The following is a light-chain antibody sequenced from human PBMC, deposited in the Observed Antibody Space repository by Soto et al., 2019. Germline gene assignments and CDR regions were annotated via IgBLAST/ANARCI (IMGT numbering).Light chain of an antibody. Sequence: QSVLTQPPSASGTPGQTIAISCSGGSSNIGSHTVNWYQQLPGTAPRLLIYSNTQRPSGVPDRFSGSKSGTSASLAISGLQSEYEGDYYCAACDDSLNCVVFGGGTQLTVL. J-gene: IGLJ2*01. CDR3: AACDDSLNCVV. V-gene: IGLV1-44*01. CDR2: SNT. CDR1: SSNIGSHT.